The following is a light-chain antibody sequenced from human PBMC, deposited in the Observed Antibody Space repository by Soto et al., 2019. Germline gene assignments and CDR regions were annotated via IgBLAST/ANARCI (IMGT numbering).Light chain of an antibody. CDR2: AAS. CDR1: QSINSY. CDR3: QQYGSSPRT. V-gene: IGKV1-39*01. Sequence: DIQMTQSPSSLSASVGDRVTITCRSSQSINSYLNLYQQKPGKAPKLLIYAASSLQSGVPSRFSGSGSGTDFTLTISSLQPEDFSVYYCQQYGSSPRTFGQGTKVDIK. J-gene: IGKJ1*01.